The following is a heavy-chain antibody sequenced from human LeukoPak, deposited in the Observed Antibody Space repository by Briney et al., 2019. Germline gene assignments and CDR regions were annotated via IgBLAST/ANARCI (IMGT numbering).Heavy chain of an antibody. CDR3: ARVQSGVILAFDI. J-gene: IGHJ3*02. CDR2: IKADGREK. CDR1: GFIFSNYW. V-gene: IGHV3-7*03. Sequence: GGSLRLSCAASGFIFSNYWMSWVRQAPGKGLEWVANIKADGREKYYVDSVKGRFTTSRDNSQKSLYLQMNSLRPEDTAVYYCARVQSGVILAFDIWGQGTMVTVSS. D-gene: IGHD7-27*01.